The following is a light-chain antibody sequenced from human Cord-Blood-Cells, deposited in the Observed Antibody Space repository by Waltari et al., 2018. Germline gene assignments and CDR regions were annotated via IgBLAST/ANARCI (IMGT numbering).Light chain of an antibody. V-gene: IGLV1-47*01. CDR1: SSNIGSNY. Sequence: QSVLTQPPSASGTPGQRVTISCSGSSSNIGSNYVSWYLQLPGTPPKLLIYGNNQRPSGVPDRFSGSKSGTSASLAISGLRSEDEADYYCAAWDDSLSGWVFGGGTKLTVL. CDR2: GNN. J-gene: IGLJ3*02. CDR3: AAWDDSLSGWV.